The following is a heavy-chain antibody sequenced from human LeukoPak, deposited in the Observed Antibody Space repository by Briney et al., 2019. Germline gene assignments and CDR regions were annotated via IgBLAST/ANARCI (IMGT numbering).Heavy chain of an antibody. CDR2: INPNSGGT. D-gene: IGHD3-3*01. CDR3: AKTRGLGVPLLPGDY. V-gene: IGHV1-2*02. Sequence: ASVKVSCKASGYTFTAYTMNWVRQAPGQGLEWMAWINPNSGGTNYAQKFQGRVTMTRDTSISTAYMELSRLRSDDTAVYYCAKTRGLGVPLLPGDYWGQGTLVTVSS. CDR1: GYTFTAYT. J-gene: IGHJ4*02.